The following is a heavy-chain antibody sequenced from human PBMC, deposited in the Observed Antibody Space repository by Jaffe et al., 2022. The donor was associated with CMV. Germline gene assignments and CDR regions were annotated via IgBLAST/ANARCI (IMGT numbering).Heavy chain of an antibody. CDR1: GGSISSSSYY. CDR2: IYYSGST. D-gene: IGHD5-18*01. V-gene: IGHV4-39*01. CDR3: ARIQLWLDWAGPGDY. Sequence: QLQLQESGPGLVKPSETLSLTCTVSGGSISSSSYYWGWIRQPPGKGLEWIGSIYYSGSTYYNPSLKSRVTISVDTSKNQFSLKLSSVTAADTAVYYCARIQLWLDWAGPGDYWGQGTLVTVSS. J-gene: IGHJ4*02.